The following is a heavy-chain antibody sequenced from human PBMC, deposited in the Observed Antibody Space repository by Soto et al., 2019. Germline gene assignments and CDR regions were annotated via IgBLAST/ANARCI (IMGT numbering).Heavy chain of an antibody. CDR2: VTPDGSLY. CDR3: VKDRSDTWSFDY. Sequence: GGSLRLCCVASGVTFCSCAMHWVRQVPGKGLEWLAVVTPDGSLYPYGDSVKGRFSISRDNSRKTLYLQMNSLRPEDTAVYYCVKDRSDTWSFDYWGQGTLVTVS. V-gene: IGHV3-30*18. J-gene: IGHJ4*02. D-gene: IGHD2-8*02. CDR1: GVTFCSCA.